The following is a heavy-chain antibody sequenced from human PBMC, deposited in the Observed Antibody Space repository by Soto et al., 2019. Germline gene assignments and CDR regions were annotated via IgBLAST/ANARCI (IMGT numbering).Heavy chain of an antibody. V-gene: IGHV4-59*08. Sequence: QVQLQESGPGLVKPSETLSLTCTVSGGSIGRYYWSWIRQPPGKGLEWIGFVYNSGSTYYNPSLKSRVTISVDTSKNQFSLKLFSVSAADTAVYYCASMGYYYGSGSYPLDYWGQGTLVTVPS. CDR2: VYNSGST. CDR3: ASMGYYYGSGSYPLDY. CDR1: GGSIGRYY. D-gene: IGHD3-10*01. J-gene: IGHJ4*02.